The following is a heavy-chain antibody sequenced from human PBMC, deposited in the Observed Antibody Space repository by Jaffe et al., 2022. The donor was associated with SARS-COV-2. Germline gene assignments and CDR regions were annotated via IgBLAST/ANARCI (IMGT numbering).Heavy chain of an antibody. J-gene: IGHJ6*02. CDR1: GYTFTSYG. V-gene: IGHV1-18*01. CDR3: ARDNAEGADCSSTSCYPTLLRYYYYGMDV. Sequence: QVQLVQSGAEVKKPGASVKVSCKASGYTFTSYGISWVRQAPGQGLEWMGWISAYNGNTNYAQKLQGRVTMTTDTSTSTAYMELRSLRSDDTAVYYCARDNAEGADCSSTSCYPTLLRYYYYGMDVWGQGTTVTVSS. CDR2: ISAYNGNT. D-gene: IGHD2-2*01.